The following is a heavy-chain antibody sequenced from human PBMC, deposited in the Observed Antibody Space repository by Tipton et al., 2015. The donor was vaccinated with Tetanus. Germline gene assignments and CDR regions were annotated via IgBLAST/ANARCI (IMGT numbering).Heavy chain of an antibody. V-gene: IGHV1-18*01. CDR2: ISAYNGKT. J-gene: IGHJ4*02. CDR3: VRPDRYCSGGSCYLALDY. D-gene: IGHD2-15*01. Sequence: QLVQSGSEMKEPGASVKVSCKASGYNFVNFGITWVRQAPGQGLEWVGWISAYNGKTKYAQKLQGRVTMTTDRSASTAYMDLRRLRPDDTAVYYCVRPDRYCSGGSCYLALDYWGQGTLITVSS. CDR1: GYNFVNFG.